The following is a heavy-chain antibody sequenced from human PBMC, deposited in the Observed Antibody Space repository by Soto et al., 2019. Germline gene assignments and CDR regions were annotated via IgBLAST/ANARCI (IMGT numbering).Heavy chain of an antibody. D-gene: IGHD3-10*01. V-gene: IGHV3-33*01. CDR1: GFTFSSYG. Sequence: QVQLVESGGGVVQPGRSLRLSCAASGFTFSSYGMHWVRQAPGKGLEWVAVIWYDGSNKYYADSVKGRFTISRDNSKNTLYLQMNSLRADDTAVYYCARDYGGSGSGLGYWGQGTLVTVSS. CDR3: ARDYGGSGSGLGY. J-gene: IGHJ4*02. CDR2: IWYDGSNK.